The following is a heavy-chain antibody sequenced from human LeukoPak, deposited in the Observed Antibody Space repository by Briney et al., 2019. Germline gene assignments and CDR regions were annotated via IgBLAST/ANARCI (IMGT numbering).Heavy chain of an antibody. CDR3: AKDHLVAGLYFDY. J-gene: IGHJ4*02. CDR1: GFTFRDYY. D-gene: IGHD6-19*01. V-gene: IGHV3-11*01. CDR2: ISPSGSSI. Sequence: GGSLRLSCAASGFTFRDYYMSWLRQAPGKGLEWVSYISPSGSSIYYADSLKGRFAISRDNARNSLYLQVNSLRAEDTAVYYCAKDHLVAGLYFDYWGQGALVTVSS.